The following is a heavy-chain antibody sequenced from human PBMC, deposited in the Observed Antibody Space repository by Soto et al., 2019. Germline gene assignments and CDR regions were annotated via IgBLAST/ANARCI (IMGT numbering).Heavy chain of an antibody. Sequence: GGSLRLSCAASGFTFSSYAMHWVRQAPGKGLEWVAVISYDGSNKYYADSVKGRFTISRDNSKNTLYLQMNSLRAEDTAVYYCARVYYRFNSGYGYSMDVWGQGTTVTVSS. V-gene: IGHV3-30-3*01. D-gene: IGHD5-12*01. CDR2: ISYDGSNK. J-gene: IGHJ6*02. CDR1: GFTFSSYA. CDR3: ARVYYRFNSGYGYSMDV.